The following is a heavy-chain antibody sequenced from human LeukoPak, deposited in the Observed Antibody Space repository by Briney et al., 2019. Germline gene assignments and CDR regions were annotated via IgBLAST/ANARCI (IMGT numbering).Heavy chain of an antibody. D-gene: IGHD3-10*01. J-gene: IGHJ6*02. CDR3: AKDPYYGSGSYYGPGDYYYGMDV. V-gene: IGHV3-23*01. Sequence: QTGGSLRLYCAASGFTFNTYAMSWVRQAPGKGLEWVSSINDGGRDTHYADSVRGRFTISRDNSKTSVFLQMNSLRAEATDVYHCAKDPYYGSGSYYGPGDYYYGMDVWGQGTTVTVSS. CDR2: INDGGRDT. CDR1: GFTFNTYA.